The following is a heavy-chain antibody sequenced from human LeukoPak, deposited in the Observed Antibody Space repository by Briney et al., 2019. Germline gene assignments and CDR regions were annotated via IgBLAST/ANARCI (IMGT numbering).Heavy chain of an antibody. CDR3: ATHYYDSSGYWNAFDI. J-gene: IGHJ3*02. CDR2: IYYSGST. V-gene: IGHV4-39*01. Sequence: PSETLSLTCTVSGGSISCSSYYWGWIRQPPWKGLEWIGSIYYSGSTYYNPSLKSRVTISVDTSKNQFSLKLSSVTAADTAVYYCATHYYDSSGYWNAFDIWGQGTMVTVSS. CDR1: GGSISCSSYY. D-gene: IGHD3-22*01.